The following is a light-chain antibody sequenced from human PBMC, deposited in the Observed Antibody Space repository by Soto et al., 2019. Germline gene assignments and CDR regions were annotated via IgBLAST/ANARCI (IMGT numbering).Light chain of an antibody. V-gene: IGKV3-20*01. Sequence: EIVLTQSPATLSLSPGERATLSCRASQSVGNNLAWYQQRPGQAPRLLIYGISNRATGIPDRFSGSGSGTDFTLTISRLEPEDFVVYYCQQYSSLPHTFGQGTKLEVK. J-gene: IGKJ2*01. CDR1: QSVGNN. CDR2: GIS. CDR3: QQYSSLPHT.